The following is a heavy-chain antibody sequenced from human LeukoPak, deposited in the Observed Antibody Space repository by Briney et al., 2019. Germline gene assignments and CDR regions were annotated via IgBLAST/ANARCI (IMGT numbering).Heavy chain of an antibody. CDR1: GFIFSSDA. V-gene: IGHV3-23*01. CDR3: AVGDHYYDSSGYALGY. Sequence: PGGSLRLSCAASGFIFSSDAMNWVRLAPGKGLEWVSSVSGNGGSTFYADSVKGRFAISRDNSKNILYLQMNSLRAEDTAVYYCAVGDHYYDSSGYALGYWGQGTLVTVSS. J-gene: IGHJ4*02. D-gene: IGHD3-22*01. CDR2: VSGNGGST.